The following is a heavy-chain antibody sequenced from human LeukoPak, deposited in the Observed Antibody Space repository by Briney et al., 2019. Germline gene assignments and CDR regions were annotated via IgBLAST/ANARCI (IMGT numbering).Heavy chain of an antibody. J-gene: IGHJ4*02. CDR3: AAAAPGHYYFDY. D-gene: IGHD6-6*01. CDR1: GFTFSDYY. CDR2: ISPSGSSA. Sequence: PGGSLRLSCAASGFTFSDYYMSWIRQAPGKGLEWMSYISPSGSSANYADSMKGRFTISRDNAKNSPYLEVNSLTAEDTAVYYCAAAAPGHYYFDYWGQGTLVSVSS. V-gene: IGHV3-11*03.